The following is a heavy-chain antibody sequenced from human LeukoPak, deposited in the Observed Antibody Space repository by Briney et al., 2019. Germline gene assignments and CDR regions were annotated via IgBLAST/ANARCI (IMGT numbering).Heavy chain of an antibody. V-gene: IGHV4-30-4*01. CDR1: GGSISSGDYY. CDR2: IYYSGST. Sequence: SQTLSLTCTVSGGSISSGDYYWSWIRQPPGTGLEWIGYIYYSGSTYYNPSLKSRVSISVDTSKNQFSLKLSSVTAADTAVYYCALGLYGSGSYYFDYWGQGTVVTVSS. J-gene: IGHJ4*02. D-gene: IGHD3-10*01. CDR3: ALGLYGSGSYYFDY.